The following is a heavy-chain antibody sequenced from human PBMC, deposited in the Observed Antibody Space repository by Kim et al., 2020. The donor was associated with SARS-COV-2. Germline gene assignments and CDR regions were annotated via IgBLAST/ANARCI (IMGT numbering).Heavy chain of an antibody. V-gene: IGHV3-30*18. J-gene: IGHJ3*02. Sequence: GGSLRLSCAASGFTFSSYGMHWVRQAPGKGLEWVAVISYDGSNKYYADSVKGRFTISRDNSKNTLYLQMNSLRAEDTAVYYCAKSRLLWFGEQPDAFDIWGQGTMVTVSS. D-gene: IGHD3-10*01. CDR3: AKSRLLWFGEQPDAFDI. CDR1: GFTFSSYG. CDR2: ISYDGSNK.